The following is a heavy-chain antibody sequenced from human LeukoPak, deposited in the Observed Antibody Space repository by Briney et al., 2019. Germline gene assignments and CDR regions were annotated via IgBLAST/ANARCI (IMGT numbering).Heavy chain of an antibody. CDR2: ISDDGAYI. D-gene: IGHD6-13*01. Sequence: GGSLRLSCAASGFTFNDYAMNWVRQAPGKGLEWVSSISDDGAYIYYADSVKGRFTISRDNANNSLYLQMNSLSPEDTAVYYCARDPHNAAANWFDPWGQGALVTVSS. CDR3: ARDPHNAAANWFDP. J-gene: IGHJ5*02. V-gene: IGHV3-21*01. CDR1: GFTFNDYA.